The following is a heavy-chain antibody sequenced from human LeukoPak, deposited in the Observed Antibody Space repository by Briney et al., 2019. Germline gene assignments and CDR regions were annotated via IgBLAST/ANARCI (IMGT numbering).Heavy chain of an antibody. CDR1: GGSIRSYY. J-gene: IGHJ4*02. CDR2: IYYSGST. D-gene: IGHD5-12*01. V-gene: IGHV4-59*12. CDR3: TRDSSGYDWFYDY. Sequence: SETLSLTCTVSGGSIRSYYWSWIRQPPGKGLEWIGYIYYSGSTIYNPSLKSRVTISLDTSKNQFSLMLSSVTAADTAVYYCTRDSSGYDWFYDYWGQGALVTVSS.